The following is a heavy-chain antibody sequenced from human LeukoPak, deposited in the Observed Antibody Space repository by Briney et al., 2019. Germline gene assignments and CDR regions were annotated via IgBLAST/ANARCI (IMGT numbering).Heavy chain of an antibody. CDR2: INPNSGDT. Sequence: ASVKVSCKASGYTFTGYYIHWVRRAPGQGLEWMGWINPNSGDTNYAQKFQGRVTMTRDTSISTAYMELARLRSDDTAIYYCARSWGDRYYFDYWGQGTLVTVSS. CDR3: ARSWGDRYYFDY. V-gene: IGHV1-2*02. CDR1: GYTFTGYY. J-gene: IGHJ4*02. D-gene: IGHD3-16*01.